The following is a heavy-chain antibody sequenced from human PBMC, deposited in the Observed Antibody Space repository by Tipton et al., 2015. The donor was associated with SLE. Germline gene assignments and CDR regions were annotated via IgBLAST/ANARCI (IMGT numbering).Heavy chain of an antibody. D-gene: IGHD3-10*01. CDR2: INHSGST. V-gene: IGHV4-34*01. J-gene: IGHJ4*02. Sequence: TLSLTCAVYGGSFSGYYWSWIRQPPGKGLEWIGEINHSGSTNYNPSLKSRVTISVDTSKNQFSLKLSSVTAADTAVYYCASLRTEYYYGSRADYWGQGTLVIVSS. CDR1: GGSFSGYY. CDR3: ASLRTEYYYGSRADY.